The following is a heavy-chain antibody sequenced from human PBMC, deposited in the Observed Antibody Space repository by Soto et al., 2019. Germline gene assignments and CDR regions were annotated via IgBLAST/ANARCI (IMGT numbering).Heavy chain of an antibody. CDR3: ARSVGIAAPIQFDY. D-gene: IGHD6-6*01. J-gene: IGHJ4*02. V-gene: IGHV1-2*02. CDR2: INPNSGGT. Sequence: ASVKVSCKASGYTFTGYYMHWVRQAPGQGLEWMGWINPNSGGTNYAQKFQGRVTMTRDTSISTAYMELSRLRSDDTAVYYCARSVGIAAPIQFDYWGQGTLVTVSS. CDR1: GYTFTGYY.